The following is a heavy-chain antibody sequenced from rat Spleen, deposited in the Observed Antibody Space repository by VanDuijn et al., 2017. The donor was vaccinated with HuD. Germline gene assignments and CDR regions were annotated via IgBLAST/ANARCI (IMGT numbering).Heavy chain of an antibody. Sequence: EVQLVESGGGAVQPGRSMKLSCAASGLSFSNYDMAWVRQAPTKGLEWVATITYDGSSTYYRDSVKGRFTISRDNVKSTLYLQMDSLRSEDTATYYCARHPGYPGCFDYWGQGVMVTVSS. J-gene: IGHJ2*01. CDR3: ARHPGYPGCFDY. D-gene: IGHD1-4*01. CDR2: ITYDGSST. V-gene: IGHV5-29*01. CDR1: GLSFSNYD.